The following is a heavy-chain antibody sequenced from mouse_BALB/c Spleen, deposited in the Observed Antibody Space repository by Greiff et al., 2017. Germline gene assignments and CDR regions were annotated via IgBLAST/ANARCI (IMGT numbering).Heavy chain of an antibody. V-gene: IGHV3-2*02. J-gene: IGHJ2*01. CDR2: ISYSGST. CDR1: GYSITSDYA. D-gene: IGHD2-1*01. CDR3: AVGNYYFDY. Sequence: DVQLQESGPGLVKPSQSLSLTCTVTGYSITSDYAWNWIRQFPGNKLEWMGYISYSGSTSYNPSLKSRISITRDTSKNQFFLQLNSVTTEDTATYYCAVGNYYFDYWGQGTTLTVSS.